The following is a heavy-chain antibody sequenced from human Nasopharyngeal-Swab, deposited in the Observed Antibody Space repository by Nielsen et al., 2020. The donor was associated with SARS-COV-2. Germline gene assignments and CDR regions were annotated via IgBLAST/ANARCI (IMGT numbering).Heavy chain of an antibody. CDR3: ASIAVDGHNWFDP. D-gene: IGHD6-19*01. CDR2: SYYRSKWYN. V-gene: IGHV6-1*01. J-gene: IGHJ5*02. Sequence: VRRSPSRGLEWLGRSYYRSKWYNDYAVSVKRRITITPDTSKNQFSLQLNSVTPEYTAVYYCASIAVDGHNWFDPWGQGTLVTVSS.